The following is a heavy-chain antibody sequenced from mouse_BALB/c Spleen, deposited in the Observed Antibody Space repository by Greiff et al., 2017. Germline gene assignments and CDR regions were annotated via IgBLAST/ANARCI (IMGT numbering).Heavy chain of an antibody. J-gene: IGHJ4*01. Sequence: VHLQQSGAELVKPGASVKLSCTASGFNIKDTYMHWVKQRPEQGLEWIGRIDPGDGDTNYNGKFKGKATLTADKSSSTAYMQLSSLTSEDSAVYFCARKRGYYGNFYAMDYWGQGTSVTVSS. CDR3: ARKRGYYGNFYAMDY. D-gene: IGHD2-1*01. CDR2: IDPGDGDT. CDR1: GFNIKDTY. V-gene: IGHV14-3*02.